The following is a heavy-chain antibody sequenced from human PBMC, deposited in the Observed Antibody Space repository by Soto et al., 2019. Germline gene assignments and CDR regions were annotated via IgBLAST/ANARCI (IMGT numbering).Heavy chain of an antibody. V-gene: IGHV3-11*01. CDR2: ISSSGSTI. D-gene: IGHD3-9*01. CDR3: ARGWYDILTGDDAFDI. CDR1: GFTFSDYY. Sequence: GGSLRLSCAASGFTFSDYYMSWIRQAPGKGLEWVSYISSSGSTIYYADSVKGRLTISRDNAKNSLYLQMNSLRAEDTAVYYCARGWYDILTGDDAFDIWGQGTMVTVSS. J-gene: IGHJ3*02.